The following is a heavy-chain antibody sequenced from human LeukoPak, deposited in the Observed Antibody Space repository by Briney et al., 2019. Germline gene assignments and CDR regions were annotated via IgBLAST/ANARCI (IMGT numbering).Heavy chain of an antibody. CDR3: APGQAGPRTPL. D-gene: IGHD2-15*01. J-gene: IGHJ1*01. CDR2: INHMGST. Sequence: SETLSLTCAVSGGSFSSYYLSWIRQPPGKGLEWVGEINHMGSTSSNPSLWSRVTISIDTSKNYFSLKLTSVTAADTLVYYCAPGQAGPRTPLWGEGTLVTLPS. V-gene: IGHV4-34*01. CDR1: GGSFSSYY.